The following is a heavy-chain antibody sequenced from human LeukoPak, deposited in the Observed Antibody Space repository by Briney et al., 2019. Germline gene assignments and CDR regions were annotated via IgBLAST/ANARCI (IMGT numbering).Heavy chain of an antibody. CDR3: ATGGAYTSGWYNI. Sequence: PSETLSLTCTVSGGSVGGFYWTWIRQPPGGGMQCIGFIFSSGGTNYNPSLKSRVAISTDTSKNQISLRVTSVTAADTAVYYCATGGAYTSGWYNIWGQGTLVSVSS. J-gene: IGHJ4*02. D-gene: IGHD6-19*01. CDR1: GGSVGGFY. CDR2: IFSSGGT. V-gene: IGHV4-4*09.